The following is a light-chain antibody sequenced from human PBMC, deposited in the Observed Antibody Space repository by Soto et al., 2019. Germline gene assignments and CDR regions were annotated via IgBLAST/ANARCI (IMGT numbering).Light chain of an antibody. Sequence: VLTQSPGTLSLSPGERATLSCRASQSVSNNYLAWYQQKPGQAPRLLIYGASSRATGIPDRFAGSGSGTDFTLTISRLEPEDFAVYYCQQYGSSPRTFGQGTKVDIK. CDR2: GAS. CDR3: QQYGSSPRT. J-gene: IGKJ1*01. CDR1: QSVSNNY. V-gene: IGKV3-20*01.